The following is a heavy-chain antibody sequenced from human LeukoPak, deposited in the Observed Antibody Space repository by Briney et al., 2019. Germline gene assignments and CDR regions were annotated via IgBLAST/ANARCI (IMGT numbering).Heavy chain of an antibody. CDR1: GYSFTNYW. D-gene: IGHD3-10*01. V-gene: IGHV5-51*01. CDR3: TRPKGLYYYGSGSFSFDY. Sequence: GESLKISCKGSGYSFTNYWIGWVRQMSGKGLEWMGIIYPGDSDSRYSPSFQGQVTISADKSISTAYLQWSSLKASDTAIYYCTRPKGLYYYGSGSFSFDYWGQGTLVTVSS. CDR2: IYPGDSDS. J-gene: IGHJ4*02.